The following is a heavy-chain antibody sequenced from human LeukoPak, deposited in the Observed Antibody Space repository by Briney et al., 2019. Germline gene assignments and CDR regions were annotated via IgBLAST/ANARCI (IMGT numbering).Heavy chain of an antibody. Sequence: SETLSLTCTVSGGSISSSSYYWGWIRQPPGKGLEWIGSIYYSGSTYYNPSLKSRVTISVDTSKNQFSLKLSSVTAADTAVYYCARGGSSGYYAGAFDIWGQGTMVTVSS. D-gene: IGHD3-22*01. J-gene: IGHJ3*02. CDR2: IYYSGST. V-gene: IGHV4-39*07. CDR3: ARGGSSGYYAGAFDI. CDR1: GGSISSSSYY.